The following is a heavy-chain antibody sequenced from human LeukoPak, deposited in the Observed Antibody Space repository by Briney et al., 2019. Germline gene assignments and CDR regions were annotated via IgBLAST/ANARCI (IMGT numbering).Heavy chain of an antibody. CDR2: ISYDGSNK. J-gene: IGHJ4*02. CDR1: GFTFSTYA. D-gene: IGHD4-11*01. V-gene: IGHV3-30-3*01. Sequence: PGGSLRLSCAASGFTFSTYAIHWVRQAPGKGLEWVAVISYDGSNKYYADSVKGRFTISRDNSKNTLYLQMNSLRAEDTAVYYCARGGSKPLDYWGQGTLVTVSS. CDR3: ARGGSKPLDY.